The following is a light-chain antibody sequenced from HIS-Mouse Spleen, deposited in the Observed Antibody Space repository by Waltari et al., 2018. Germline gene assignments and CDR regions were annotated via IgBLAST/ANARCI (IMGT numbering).Light chain of an antibody. CDR2: EGS. Sequence: QSALTQPASVSGSPGQSITIPCTGTSSDVGSSNLVSWYQQHPGKAPKRMIYEGSKRPSGVSNRFSGSKSGNTASLTISGLQAEDEADYYCCSYAGSSTWVFGGGTKLTVL. J-gene: IGLJ3*02. CDR1: SSDVGSSNL. CDR3: CSYAGSSTWV. V-gene: IGLV2-23*01.